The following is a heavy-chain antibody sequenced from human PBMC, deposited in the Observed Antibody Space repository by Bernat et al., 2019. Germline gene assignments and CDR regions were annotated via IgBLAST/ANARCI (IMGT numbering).Heavy chain of an antibody. D-gene: IGHD2-15*01. CDR1: GFTFSSYE. CDR3: ARDSLGYCSGGSCYSVY. Sequence: EMQLVESGGGLVQPGGSLRLSCAASGFTFSSYEMNWVRQAPGRGLEWVSYISSSGSTLYYADSVKGRFTISRDNAKNSLYLQMNSLRAEDTAVYYCARDSLGYCSGGSCYSVYWGQGTLVTVSS. J-gene: IGHJ4*02. V-gene: IGHV3-48*03. CDR2: ISSSGSTL.